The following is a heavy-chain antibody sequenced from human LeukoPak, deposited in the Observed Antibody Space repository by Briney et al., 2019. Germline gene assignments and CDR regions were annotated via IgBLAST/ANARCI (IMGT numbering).Heavy chain of an antibody. CDR1: GFSFSNYA. D-gene: IGHD1-1*01. V-gene: IGHV3-74*01. Sequence: PGGSLRLSCAASGFSFSNYAMSWVRQAPGKGLVWVSRINSDGSSTSYADSVKGRFTISRDNAKNTLYLQMNSLRAEDTAVYYCARAAGTYFDYWGQGTLVTVSS. CDR2: INSDGSST. CDR3: ARAAGTYFDY. J-gene: IGHJ4*02.